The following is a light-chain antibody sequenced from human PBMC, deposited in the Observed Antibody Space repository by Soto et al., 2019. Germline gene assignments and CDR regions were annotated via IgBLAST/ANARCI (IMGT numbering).Light chain of an antibody. CDR3: CSFAGSYSYV. V-gene: IGLV2-11*01. CDR1: SSVVGRYDY. J-gene: IGLJ1*01. Sequence: QSALTQPRSVSGSPGQSVTISCTGTSSVVGRYDYVSWYQQYPGEAPKLIIYDVTKRPSGVPDRFSGSKSGNTASLTISGLRAEDEAAYSCCSFAGSYSYVFGGGTKVTVL. CDR2: DVT.